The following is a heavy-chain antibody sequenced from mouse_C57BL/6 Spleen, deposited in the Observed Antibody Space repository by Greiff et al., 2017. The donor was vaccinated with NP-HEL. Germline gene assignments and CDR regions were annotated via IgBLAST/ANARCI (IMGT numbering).Heavy chain of an antibody. J-gene: IGHJ3*01. V-gene: IGHV3-6*01. CDR3: ARDTPRIYYYGSSYPSY. D-gene: IGHD1-1*01. Sequence: EVQLQESGPGLVKPSQSLSLTCSVTGYSITSGYYWNWIRQFPGNKLEWMGYISYDGSNNYNPSLKNRISITRDTSKNQFFLKLNSVTTEDTATYYCARDTPRIYYYGSSYPSYWGQGTLVTVSA. CDR1: GYSITSGYY. CDR2: ISYDGSN.